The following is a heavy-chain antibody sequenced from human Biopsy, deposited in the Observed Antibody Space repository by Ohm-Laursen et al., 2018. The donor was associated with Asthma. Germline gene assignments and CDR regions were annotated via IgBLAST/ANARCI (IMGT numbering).Heavy chain of an antibody. CDR3: ARGIARETGLFDHFDY. J-gene: IGHJ4*02. CDR2: IYYSGTT. D-gene: IGHD2-21*01. Sequence: DTLSLTCIVSGGSISSDYWSWIRQPPGKGLEWIGHIYYSGTTKYHPSLKSRVTISVDTSKNQFSLKLRSVTAADAAVYYCARGIARETGLFDHFDYWGQGTLVTVSS. CDR1: GGSISSDY. V-gene: IGHV4-59*07.